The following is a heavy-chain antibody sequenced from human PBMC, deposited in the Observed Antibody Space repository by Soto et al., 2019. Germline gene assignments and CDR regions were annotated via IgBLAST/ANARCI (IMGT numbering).Heavy chain of an antibody. D-gene: IGHD3-16*01. V-gene: IGHV4-59*11. Sequence: TETLSLSCTVSGDSINNHYWSWIRQPPGKGLEWIGHIYYTGSTDYNPSLKSRVTISLGLSKNKFSLKLKSVTAADTAVYYCARDRRGAATYYYYGMDVWGQGTTVT. J-gene: IGHJ6*02. CDR2: IYYTGST. CDR3: ARDRRGAATYYYYGMDV. CDR1: GDSINNHY.